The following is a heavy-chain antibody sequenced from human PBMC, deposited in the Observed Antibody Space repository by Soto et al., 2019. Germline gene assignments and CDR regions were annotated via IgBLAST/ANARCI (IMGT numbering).Heavy chain of an antibody. CDR1: GFIFSSYT. J-gene: IGHJ4*02. CDR2: INSRCSTR. D-gene: IGHD4-17*01. Sequence: EVQLVESGGGLVQPGGSLRLSCAASGFIFSSYTMNWVRQAPGKGLEWVSYINSRCSTRYYADSVKGRFTISRDNAKNSLYLQMNSARDEDTAVYYCAGALRSDYWGQGTLVTVSS. CDR3: AGALRSDY. V-gene: IGHV3-48*02.